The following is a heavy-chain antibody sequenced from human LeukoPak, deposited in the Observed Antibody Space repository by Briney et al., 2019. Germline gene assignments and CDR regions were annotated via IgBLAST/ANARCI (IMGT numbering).Heavy chain of an antibody. CDR1: GGSIRSYY. V-gene: IGHV4-59*07. CDR3: AGYIVATKGWFAP. Sequence: SDTLSLTCTVWGGSIRSYYWSWIRQPTGKALEWLGYIYYSGSTNFNPSLKGRVTISVDTSTSQFSLKLSSVTAAGTAVYYCAGYIVATKGWFAPWGQGTLVTASS. D-gene: IGHD5-12*01. J-gene: IGHJ5*02. CDR2: IYYSGST.